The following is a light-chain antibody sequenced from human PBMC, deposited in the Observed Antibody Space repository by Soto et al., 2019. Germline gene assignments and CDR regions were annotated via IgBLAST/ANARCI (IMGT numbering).Light chain of an antibody. J-gene: IGKJ5*01. Sequence: MVLKQSAATLSGYHGGRATLSCRASQSVSSKLAWYQQKPGQAPRLLIYGTSSRATGIPDRFSGSGSGTDLPLTISRLEPEDFAVYFCQPYGSAPLITFGQGTRLEIK. CDR1: QSVSSK. V-gene: IGKV3-20*01. CDR3: QPYGSAPLIT. CDR2: GTS.